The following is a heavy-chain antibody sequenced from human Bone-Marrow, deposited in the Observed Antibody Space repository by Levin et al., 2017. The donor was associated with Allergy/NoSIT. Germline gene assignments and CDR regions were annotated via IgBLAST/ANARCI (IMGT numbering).Heavy chain of an antibody. CDR2: LNGSGGTI. V-gene: IGHV3-23*01. J-gene: IGHJ4*02. Sequence: GESLKISCVASGFNFRTYAMSWFRQAPGKGLDWVAGLNGSGGTIYYADSVKGSFTISRDNAQNTLYLHMSGLRGDDTGVYYCAPSSGWYALDYWGQGTLVTVAS. CDR3: APSSGWYALDY. D-gene: IGHD6-19*01. CDR1: GFNFRTYA.